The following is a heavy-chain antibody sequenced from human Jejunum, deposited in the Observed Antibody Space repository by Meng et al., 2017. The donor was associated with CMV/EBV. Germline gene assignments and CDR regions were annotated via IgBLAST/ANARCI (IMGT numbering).Heavy chain of an antibody. CDR1: GFSFHAFT. J-gene: IGHJ4*02. D-gene: IGHD3-16*01. Sequence: LYCAASGFSFHAFTMNWVRQTPGKGLEWVASINPGSSYIYYTDSVKGRFTISRDDAKNSLSLQMNSLRAEDTAVYYCARDWGSFDFWGQGTLVTVSS. CDR3: ARDWGSFDF. CDR2: INPGSSYI. V-gene: IGHV3-21*06.